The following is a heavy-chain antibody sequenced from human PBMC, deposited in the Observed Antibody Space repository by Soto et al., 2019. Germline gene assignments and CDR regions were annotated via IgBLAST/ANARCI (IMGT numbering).Heavy chain of an antibody. CDR2: TYYRLKWYY. Sequence: LSLTCAISGDNVSSTSAAWNWIRQSPSRGLEWLGRTYYRLKWYYHYAACVKSRITISPDASRNHVSLHLNSLTTEHTTVFSCAREAQQWYDAFDVWGEGTVVTVSS. V-gene: IGHV6-1*01. CDR1: GDNVSSTSAA. CDR3: AREAQQWYDAFDV. J-gene: IGHJ3*01. D-gene: IGHD5-18*01.